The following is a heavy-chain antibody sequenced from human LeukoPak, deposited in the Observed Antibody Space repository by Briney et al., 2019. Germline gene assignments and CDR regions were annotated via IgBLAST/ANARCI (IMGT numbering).Heavy chain of an antibody. CDR3: ARHSGYYDSSGSHDAFDI. CDR2: INWKGGST. CDR1: GFTFDDYG. V-gene: IGHV3-20*01. Sequence: GGSLRLSCAASGFTFDDYGMSWVRQAPGKGLEWVSGINWKGGSTGYADSVKGRFTISRDNAKNSLYLQMNSLRAEDTALYHCARHSGYYDSSGSHDAFDIWGQGTMVTVSS. D-gene: IGHD3-22*01. J-gene: IGHJ3*02.